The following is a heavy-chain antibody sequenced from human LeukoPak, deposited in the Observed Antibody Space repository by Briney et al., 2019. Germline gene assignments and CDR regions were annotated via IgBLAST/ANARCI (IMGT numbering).Heavy chain of an antibody. D-gene: IGHD3-10*01. CDR3: AKEPNYGSGSYLDY. J-gene: IGHJ4*02. V-gene: IGHV3-23*01. CDR2: ISCSGGST. Sequence: GGSLRLSCAASGFTFSSYAMSWVRQAPGKGLEWVSAISCSGGSTYYADSVKGRFTISRDNSKNTLYLQMNSLRAEDTAVYYCAKEPNYGSGSYLDYWGQGTLVTVSS. CDR1: GFTFSSYA.